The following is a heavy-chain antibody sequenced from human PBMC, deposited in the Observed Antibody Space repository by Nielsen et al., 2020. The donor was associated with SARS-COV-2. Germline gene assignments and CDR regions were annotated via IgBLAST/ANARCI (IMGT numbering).Heavy chain of an antibody. D-gene: IGHD3-10*01. V-gene: IGHV3-21*01. J-gene: IGHJ3*02. CDR1: GFTFSSYS. CDR2: ISSSSSYI. CDR3: ARVSGSYTNKDAFDI. Sequence: GESLKISCAASGFTFSSYSMNWVRQAPGKGLEWVSSISSSSSYIYYADSVKGRFTISRDNAKNSLYLQMNSLRAEDTAVYYCARVSGSYTNKDAFDIWGQGTMVTVSS.